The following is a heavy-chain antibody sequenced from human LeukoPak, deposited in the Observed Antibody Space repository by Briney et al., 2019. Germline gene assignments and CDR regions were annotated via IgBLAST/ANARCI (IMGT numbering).Heavy chain of an antibody. J-gene: IGHJ4*02. CDR3: AKAHSSSSNFDY. Sequence: SGGSLRLSCAASGFTFSSYAMSWIRQAPGKGLEWVSAISGSGGSTYYADSVKGRFTISRDNSKNTLYLQMNSLRAEDTAVYYCAKAHSSSSNFDYWGPGNPGHRLL. CDR1: GFTFSSYA. D-gene: IGHD6-6*01. CDR2: ISGSGGST. V-gene: IGHV3-23*01.